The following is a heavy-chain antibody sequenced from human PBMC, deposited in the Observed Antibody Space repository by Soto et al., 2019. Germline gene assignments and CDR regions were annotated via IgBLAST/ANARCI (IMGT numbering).Heavy chain of an antibody. CDR2: IRWNSGSI. V-gene: IGHV3-9*01. CDR3: AKDIGYGSPSRTYYYYSMHV. CDR1: GFTFDDYA. D-gene: IGHD5-12*01. Sequence: EVQLVESGGGLVQPGRSLRLSCAASGFTFDDYAMHWVRQAPGKGLEWVSGIRWNSGSIGYADSVKGRFTISRDNAKNSLYRQMNSLRAEDTALYYCAKDIGYGSPSRTYYYYSMHVWGQGTTVTVSS. J-gene: IGHJ6*02.